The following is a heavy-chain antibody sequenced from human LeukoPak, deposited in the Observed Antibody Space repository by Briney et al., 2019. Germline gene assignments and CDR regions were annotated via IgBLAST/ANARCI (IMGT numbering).Heavy chain of an antibody. CDR2: IYSRETT. CDR3: ARHFPYCGGDCPYYYMDV. V-gene: IGHV4-4*09. D-gene: IGHD2-21*02. CDR1: GASISSDY. Sequence: PSETLSLTCSVSGASISSDYWSWIRQPPGRGRGGIGNIYSRETTKHNPSLRRRATISGNTSHTQFSLKLSSVTAVDTAVYYCARHFPYCGGDCPYYYMDVWGKGTTVTVSS. J-gene: IGHJ6*03.